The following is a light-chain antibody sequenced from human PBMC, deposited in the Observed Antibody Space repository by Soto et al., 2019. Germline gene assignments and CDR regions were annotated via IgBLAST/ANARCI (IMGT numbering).Light chain of an antibody. V-gene: IGKV1-5*01. Sequence: DIQMTQSPSTLSASVGDRVTITCRASQSIDKWLACYQQKPGKAPKVLIYDASRLQTGVPSRFSGSVSGTEFNLTISSLQPDDLGTYYCQQYYISSWTFGQGTKVHFK. CDR2: DAS. CDR3: QQYYISSWT. J-gene: IGKJ1*01. CDR1: QSIDKW.